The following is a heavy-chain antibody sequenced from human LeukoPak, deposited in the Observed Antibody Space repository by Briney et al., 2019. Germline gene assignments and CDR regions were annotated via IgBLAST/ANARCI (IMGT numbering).Heavy chain of an antibody. CDR1: GYTFTGYY. J-gene: IGHJ5*02. CDR3: AVGYCSGGSCYGTYNWFDP. D-gene: IGHD2-15*01. Sequence: ASVKVSCKASGYTFTGYYMHWVRQAPGQGLGWMGWINPNSGGTNYAQKFQGRVTMTRDTSISTAYMELSRLRSDDTAVYYCAVGYCSGGSCYGTYNWFDPWGQGTLVTVSS. CDR2: INPNSGGT. V-gene: IGHV1-2*02.